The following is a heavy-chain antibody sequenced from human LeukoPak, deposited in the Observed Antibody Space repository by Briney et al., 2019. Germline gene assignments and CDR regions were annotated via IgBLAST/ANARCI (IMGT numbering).Heavy chain of an antibody. J-gene: IGHJ5*02. Sequence: ASVKVSCKASGYTFTSYGISWVRQAPGQGLEWMGWISAYNGNTNYAQKLLGRVTMTTDTSTSTAYMELRSLRSDDTAVYYCARDPDSSGYYGNWFDPWGQGTLVTVSS. D-gene: IGHD3-22*01. V-gene: IGHV1-18*01. CDR3: ARDPDSSGYYGNWFDP. CDR2: ISAYNGNT. CDR1: GYTFTSYG.